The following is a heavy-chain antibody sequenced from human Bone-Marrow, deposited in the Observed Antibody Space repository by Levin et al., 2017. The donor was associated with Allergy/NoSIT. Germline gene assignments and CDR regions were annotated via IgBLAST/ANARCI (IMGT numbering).Heavy chain of an antibody. J-gene: IGHJ6*02. D-gene: IGHD4-17*01. V-gene: IGHV4-39*07. CDR1: GVSISGGPYY. CDR2: IYYSGTT. Sequence: KAGGSLRLSCAVSGVSISGGPYYWGWIRQPPGKGLEWIGAIYYSGTTYYTPSLQSRVTISVDTAKNQFSLKLSSVTAADTAVYFCARDAVSVTSMEDYYFGMDVWGQGTTVTVSS. CDR3: ARDAVSVTSMEDYYFGMDV.